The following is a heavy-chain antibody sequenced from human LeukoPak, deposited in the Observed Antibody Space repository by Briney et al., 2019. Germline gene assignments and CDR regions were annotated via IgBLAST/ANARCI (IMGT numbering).Heavy chain of an antibody. J-gene: IGHJ6*02. CDR3: AREALVVVPADRDGMDV. Sequence: ASVKVSCKASGYTFTSYYMHWVRQAPGQGLEWMGIINPSGGSTSYAQKFQGRVTMTRDTSTSTVYMELSSLRSEDTAVYYCAREALVVVPADRDGMDVWGQGTTVTVSS. CDR1: GYTFTSYY. D-gene: IGHD2-2*01. CDR2: INPSGGST. V-gene: IGHV1-46*01.